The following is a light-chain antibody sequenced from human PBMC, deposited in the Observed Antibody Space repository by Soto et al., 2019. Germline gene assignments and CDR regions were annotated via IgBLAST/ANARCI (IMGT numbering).Light chain of an antibody. CDR1: QSLVYSVGNSY. V-gene: IGKV2-30*01. Sequence: DVVMTQSPLSLSVTLGQTASISCRSSQSLVYSVGNSYFNWFQHRPGQSPRRLIYQVSNRDSGVPDRFSGSGSGTDGTQKISRVEAEDVEVYYCNQATHWPPMYTFGQGTKLDIK. CDR2: QVS. J-gene: IGKJ2*01. CDR3: NQATHWPPMYT.